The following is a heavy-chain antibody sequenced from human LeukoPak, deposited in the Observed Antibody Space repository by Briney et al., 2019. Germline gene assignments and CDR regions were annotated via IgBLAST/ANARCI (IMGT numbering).Heavy chain of an antibody. Sequence: PSETLSLTCAVYGGSFSGYYWSWIRQPPGKGLEWIGEINHSGSTNYNPSLKSRVTISVDTSKNQFSLKLSSVTAADTAVYYCARVAGPSGGYFDLWGRGTLVTVSS. J-gene: IGHJ2*01. CDR1: GGSFSGYY. V-gene: IGHV4-34*01. CDR2: INHSGST. CDR3: ARVAGPSGGYFDL. D-gene: IGHD3-16*01.